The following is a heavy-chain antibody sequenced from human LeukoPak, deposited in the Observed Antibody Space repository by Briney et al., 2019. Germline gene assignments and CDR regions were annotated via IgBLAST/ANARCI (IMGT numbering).Heavy chain of an antibody. Sequence: GASVKVSCKASGYTFTSYDINWVRQATGQGLEWMGWMNPNSGNTGYAQKFQGRVTMTRNTSISTAYMELSSLRSEDTAVYYCAINYYDSSGYYPNWFDPWGQGTLATVSS. V-gene: IGHV1-8*01. CDR1: GYTFTSYD. D-gene: IGHD3-22*01. CDR3: AINYYDSSGYYPNWFDP. CDR2: MNPNSGNT. J-gene: IGHJ5*02.